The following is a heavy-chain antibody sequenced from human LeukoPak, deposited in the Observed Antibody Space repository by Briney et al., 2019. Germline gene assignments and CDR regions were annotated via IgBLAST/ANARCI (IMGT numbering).Heavy chain of an antibody. Sequence: GGSPRLSCAASGFTFSSYGMHWVRQAPGKGLEWVAVISYDGSNKYYADSVKGRFTISRDNSKNTLYLQMNSLRAKDTAVYYCAKDTSIAAAGIFDYWGQGTLVTVSS. CDR2: ISYDGSNK. J-gene: IGHJ4*02. CDR3: AKDTSIAAAGIFDY. V-gene: IGHV3-30*18. CDR1: GFTFSSYG. D-gene: IGHD6-13*01.